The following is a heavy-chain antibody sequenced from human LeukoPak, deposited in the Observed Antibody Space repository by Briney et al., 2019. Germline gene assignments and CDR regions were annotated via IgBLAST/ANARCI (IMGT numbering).Heavy chain of an antibody. Sequence: SETLSLTCTVSGGSISSSSYYWGWIRQPPGKGLEWIGSMYHSGITYNNPSLKSRVTISLDTSKNQFSLNLSSVTAADTAVYYCARDHEDIVATIWGEGLNIWGQGTVVTVSS. CDR1: GGSISSSSYY. CDR3: ARDHEDIVATIWGEGLNI. D-gene: IGHD5-12*01. J-gene: IGHJ3*02. CDR2: MYHSGIT. V-gene: IGHV4-39*07.